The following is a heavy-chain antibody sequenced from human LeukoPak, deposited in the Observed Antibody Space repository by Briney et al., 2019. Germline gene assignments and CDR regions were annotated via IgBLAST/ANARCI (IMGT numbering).Heavy chain of an antibody. Sequence: ASVKVSCKASGYTFTGYYMHWVRQAPGQGLEWMGWINPNSGGTNYAQKFQGRVTMIRDTSISTAYMELSRLRSDDTAVYYCARGLTRAAIRSALWWFDPWGQGTLVTVSS. CDR1: GYTFTGYY. CDR2: INPNSGGT. J-gene: IGHJ5*02. D-gene: IGHD2-2*01. V-gene: IGHV1-2*02. CDR3: ARGLTRAAIRSALWWFDP.